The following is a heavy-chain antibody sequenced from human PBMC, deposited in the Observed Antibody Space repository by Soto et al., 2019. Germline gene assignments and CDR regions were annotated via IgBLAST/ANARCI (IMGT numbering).Heavy chain of an antibody. D-gene: IGHD3-9*01. J-gene: IGHJ3*02. V-gene: IGHV1-3*01. Sequence: ASVKVSCKASGYTFTSYAMHWVRQAPGQRLEWMGWINAGNGNTKYSQKFQGRVTITRDTSASTAYMELSSLRSEDTAVYYCARSIFRHYDILTGYYSPDAIDIWGQGTMVTVSS. CDR2: INAGNGNT. CDR1: GYTFTSYA. CDR3: ARSIFRHYDILTGYYSPDAIDI.